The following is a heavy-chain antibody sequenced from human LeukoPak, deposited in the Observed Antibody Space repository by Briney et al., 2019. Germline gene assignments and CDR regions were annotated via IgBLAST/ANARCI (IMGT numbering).Heavy chain of an antibody. CDR2: IYYSGST. V-gene: IGHV4-61*01. CDR1: RYSISSGYY. J-gene: IGHJ3*02. CDR3: ATGPRAAYAFDI. Sequence: SETLSLTCSVSRYSISSGYYWSWIRQPPGKGLEWIGYIYYSGSTNYNPSLKSRVTISVDTSKNQFSLKLSSVTAADTAVYYCATGPRAAYAFDIWGQGTMVTVSS. D-gene: IGHD1-1*01.